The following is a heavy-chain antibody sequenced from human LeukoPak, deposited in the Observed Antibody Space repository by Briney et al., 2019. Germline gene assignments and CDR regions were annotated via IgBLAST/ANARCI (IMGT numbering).Heavy chain of an antibody. CDR3: ASGTSLGVATTPQPRYYYYMDV. CDR2: ISTYNGNT. Sequence: ASVKVSCKASGYTFTNYAISWVRQAPGQGLEWMGWISTYNGNTNYAQKFQGRVTMTTDTSTSTAYMELSSLRSEDTAVYYCASGTSLGVATTPQPRYYYYMDVWGKGTTVTVSS. D-gene: IGHD5-12*01. J-gene: IGHJ6*03. CDR1: GYTFTNYA. V-gene: IGHV1-18*01.